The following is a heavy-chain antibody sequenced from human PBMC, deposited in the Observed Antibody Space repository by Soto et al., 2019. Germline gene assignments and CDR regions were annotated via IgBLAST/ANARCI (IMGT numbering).Heavy chain of an antibody. D-gene: IGHD1-1*01. CDR1: GYTFTTYG. CDR3: ARGRYGDY. Sequence: QVHLVQSGAEVKKPGASVKVSCKGSGYTFTTYGITWVRQAPGQGLEWMGWISAHNGNTNYAQQLQGRVTVTRDPSTSTAYMELRSLRSDDTAVHYCARGRYGDYWGQGALVTVSS. V-gene: IGHV1-18*01. J-gene: IGHJ4*02. CDR2: ISAHNGNT.